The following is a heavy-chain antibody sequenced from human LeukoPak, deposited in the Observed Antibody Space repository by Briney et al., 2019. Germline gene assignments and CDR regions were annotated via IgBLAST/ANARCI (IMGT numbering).Heavy chain of an antibody. CDR1: GFTVSRNY. CDR2: IYSGGDT. D-gene: IGHD5-18*01. J-gene: IGHJ4*02. V-gene: IGHV3-53*01. Sequence: PGGSLRLSCAASGFTVSRNYMSWVRQAPGKGLEWVSIIYSGGDTYYGDSVKGRFTISRDTSKDTLYLQMNSLRDEDTALYYCAKAEASGYNYGPFDDWGQGTLVTVSS. CDR3: AKAEASGYNYGPFDD.